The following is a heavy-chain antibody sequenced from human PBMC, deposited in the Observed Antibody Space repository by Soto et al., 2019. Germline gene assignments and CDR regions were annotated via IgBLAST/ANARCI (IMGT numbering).Heavy chain of an antibody. V-gene: IGHV3-30*18. Sequence: QVQLVESGGGVVQPGRSLRLSCAASGFTFSSYGLHWVRQAPGKGLEWVAVISYDGSNKYYADSVKGRFTISRDNSKNTHYQQMKSLRAEDTAVDYCAKGLPPCFGDYISHSWGQGTLVTVSS. CDR1: GFTFSSYG. J-gene: IGHJ4*02. CDR3: AKGLPPCFGDYISHS. CDR2: ISYDGSNK. D-gene: IGHD4-17*01.